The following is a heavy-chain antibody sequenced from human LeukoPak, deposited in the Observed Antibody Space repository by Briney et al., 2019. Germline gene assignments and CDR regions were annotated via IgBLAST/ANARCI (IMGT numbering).Heavy chain of an antibody. CDR1: GFTVSSNY. D-gene: IGHD3-9*01. J-gene: IGHJ3*02. CDR2: IYSGGST. V-gene: IGHV3-53*01. Sequence: GGSLRLSCAASGFTVSSNYMSWVRQAPGKGLEWVSVIYSGGSTYYADSVRGRFTISRDNSKNTLYLQMNSLRAEDTAVYYCAKPINFDWLLFDAFDIWGQGTMVTVSS. CDR3: AKPINFDWLLFDAFDI.